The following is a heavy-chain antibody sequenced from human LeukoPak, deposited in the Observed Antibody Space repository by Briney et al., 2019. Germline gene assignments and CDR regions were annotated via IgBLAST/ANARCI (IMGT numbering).Heavy chain of an antibody. CDR2: IYYSGST. Sequence: SETLSLTCTVSGGSISSYYWSWIRQPPGKGLEWIGYIYYSGSTNYNPSLKSRVTISVDTSKNQFSLKLSSVTAADTAVYYCAREWGDCSSTSCYASLFDYWGQGTLVTVSS. D-gene: IGHD2-2*01. CDR3: AREWGDCSSTSCYASLFDY. V-gene: IGHV4-59*12. J-gene: IGHJ4*02. CDR1: GGSISSYY.